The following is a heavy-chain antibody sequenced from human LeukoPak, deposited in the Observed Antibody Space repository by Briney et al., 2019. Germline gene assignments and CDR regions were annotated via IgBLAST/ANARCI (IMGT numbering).Heavy chain of an antibody. CDR3: TTETDSSGWSHYGMDV. D-gene: IGHD6-19*01. V-gene: IGHV3-15*01. CDR2: IKSKTDGGTT. J-gene: IGHJ6*02. CDR1: GLTFSSSW. Sequence: GGSLRLSCAVSGLTFSSSWMDWVRQAPGKGLEWVGRIKSKTDGGTTDYAAPVKGRFTISRDDSKNTLYLQMNSLKTEDTAVYYCTTETDSSGWSHYGMDVWGQGTTVTVSS.